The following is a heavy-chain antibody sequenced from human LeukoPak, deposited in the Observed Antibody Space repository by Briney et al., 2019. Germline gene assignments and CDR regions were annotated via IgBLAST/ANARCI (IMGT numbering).Heavy chain of an antibody. CDR2: IWYDGSNK. CDR1: GFTFSSYG. Sequence: QPGRSLRLSCAASGFTFSSYGMHWVRQAPGKGLEWVAVIWYDGSNKYYADSVKGRLTISRDNSKNTLYLQMNSLRAEDTAVYYCTTGGLRYFDWLLFSWGQGTLVTVSS. D-gene: IGHD3-9*01. J-gene: IGHJ5*02. CDR3: TTGGLRYFDWLLFS. V-gene: IGHV3-33*01.